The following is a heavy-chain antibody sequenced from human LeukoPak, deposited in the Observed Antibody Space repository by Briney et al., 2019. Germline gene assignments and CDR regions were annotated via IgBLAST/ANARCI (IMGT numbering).Heavy chain of an antibody. Sequence: GGSLRLSCAASGFIFSNSAMSWVRQAPGKGLEWVSAISGSGGSTYYADSVKGRFTISRDNSKNTLYLQMNSLRAEDTAVYYCAKVGEGLFDIWGQGTMVTVSS. D-gene: IGHD3-10*01. CDR1: GFIFSNSA. CDR3: AKVGEGLFDI. J-gene: IGHJ3*02. V-gene: IGHV3-23*01. CDR2: ISGSGGST.